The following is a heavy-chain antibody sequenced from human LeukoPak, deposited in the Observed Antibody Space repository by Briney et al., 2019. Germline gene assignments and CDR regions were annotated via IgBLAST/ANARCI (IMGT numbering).Heavy chain of an antibody. CDR3: AKGLIREQIVVVIPPFDY. Sequence: GGSLRLSCAASGFTFSSYAMSWVRQAPGKGLEWVSAISGSGGSTYYADSVKGRFTISRDNSKNTLYLQMNSLRAEDTAVYSCAKGLIREQIVVVIPPFDYWGQGTLVTVSS. CDR1: GFTFSSYA. J-gene: IGHJ4*02. CDR2: ISGSGGST. D-gene: IGHD3-22*01. V-gene: IGHV3-23*01.